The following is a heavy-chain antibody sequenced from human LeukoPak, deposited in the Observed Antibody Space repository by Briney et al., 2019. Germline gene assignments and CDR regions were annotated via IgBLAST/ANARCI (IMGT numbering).Heavy chain of an antibody. Sequence: SETLSLTCTVSGGSISSYYWSWIRQPAGKGLEWIGYIYYSGSTYYNPSLKSRVTISVDTSKNQLSLTLTSVTAADTAVYYCARVGSGGAWFDFWGQGTLVSVSS. CDR2: IYYSGST. V-gene: IGHV4-59*01. CDR1: GGSISSYY. J-gene: IGHJ4*02. D-gene: IGHD6-19*01. CDR3: ARVGSGGAWFDF.